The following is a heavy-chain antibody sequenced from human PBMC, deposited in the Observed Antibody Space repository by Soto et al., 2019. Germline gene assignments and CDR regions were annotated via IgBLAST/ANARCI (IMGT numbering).Heavy chain of an antibody. CDR3: GRGEAIAAKKEPHADY. D-gene: IGHD2-15*01. CDR1: GGTFSSYA. Sequence: SVKVSCKASGGTFSSYAISWVRQAPGQGLEWMGGITPIFGTANYAQKFQGRVTITRDTSASTAYLELSSLISEDTAVYYCGRGEAIAAKKEPHADYWGRGTLVTVSS. J-gene: IGHJ4*02. V-gene: IGHV1-69*05. CDR2: ITPIFGTA.